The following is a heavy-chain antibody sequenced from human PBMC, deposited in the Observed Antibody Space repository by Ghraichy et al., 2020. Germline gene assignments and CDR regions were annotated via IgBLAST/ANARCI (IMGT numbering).Heavy chain of an antibody. CDR3: ARSLVVVVAATGHFDY. J-gene: IGHJ4*02. D-gene: IGHD2-15*01. V-gene: IGHV1-18*01. CDR2: ISAYNDNT. Sequence: ASVKVSCKASGYTFTSYGISWVRQAPGQGLEWMGWISAYNDNTNYAQKLQGRVTMTTDTSTSTAYMELRSLRSDDTAVYYCARSLVVVVAATGHFDYWGQGTLVTVSS. CDR1: GYTFTSYG.